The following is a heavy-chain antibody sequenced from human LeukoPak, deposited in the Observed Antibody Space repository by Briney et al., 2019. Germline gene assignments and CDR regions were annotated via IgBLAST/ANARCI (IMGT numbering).Heavy chain of an antibody. V-gene: IGHV4-39*01. CDR3: ARTPLAVAGTDY. D-gene: IGHD6-19*01. CDR2: IYYGGST. CDR1: GGSISSSSYY. J-gene: IGHJ4*02. Sequence: SETLSLTCTVSGGSISSSSYYWGWIRQPPGKGLEWIGSIYYGGSTYYNPSLKSRVTISVDTSKNQFSLKLSSVTAADTAVYYCARTPLAVAGTDYWGQGTLVTVSS.